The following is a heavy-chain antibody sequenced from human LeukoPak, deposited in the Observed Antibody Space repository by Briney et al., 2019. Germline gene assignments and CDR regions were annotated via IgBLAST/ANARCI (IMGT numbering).Heavy chain of an antibody. V-gene: IGHV1-46*01. J-gene: IGHJ4*02. CDR3: ARDVLLVVGYSSGWYFDY. CDR2: INPSGGST. D-gene: IGHD6-19*01. Sequence: ASVKVSCKASGYTFTSYYMHWVRQAPGQGLEWMGIINPSGGSTSYAQKFQGRVTMTRDTSTSTVYMELSSLRSDDTAVYYCARDVLLVVGYSSGWYFDYWGQGTLVIVSS. CDR1: GYTFTSYY.